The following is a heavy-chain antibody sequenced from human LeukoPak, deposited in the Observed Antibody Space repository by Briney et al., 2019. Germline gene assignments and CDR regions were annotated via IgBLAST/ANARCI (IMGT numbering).Heavy chain of an antibody. J-gene: IGHJ4*02. CDR3: ARATGFGELSHAPFDY. Sequence: SETLSLTCTVSGGSISSYYWSWIRQPAGKGLEWIGRIYTSGSTNYNASLKSRVTMSVDTSKNQFSLKLSSVTAADTAVYYCARATGFGELSHAPFDYWGQGTLVTVSS. V-gene: IGHV4-4*07. CDR2: IYTSGST. D-gene: IGHD3-10*01. CDR1: GGSISSYY.